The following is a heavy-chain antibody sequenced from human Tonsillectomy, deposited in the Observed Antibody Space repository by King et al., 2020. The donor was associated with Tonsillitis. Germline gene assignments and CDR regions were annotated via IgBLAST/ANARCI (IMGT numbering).Heavy chain of an antibody. CDR3: AREPYSSSWDDAFDI. V-gene: IGHV1-2*02. J-gene: IGHJ3*02. Sequence: QLVQSGAEVKKPGASVKVSCKASGYTFTDYYMHWVRQAPGQGLEWMGWINPNSGGTNYAQKFQGRVTMTRDTSISTAYMELSRLRSDDTAVYYCAREPYSSSWDDAFDIWGQGTMVTVSS. D-gene: IGHD6-13*01. CDR2: INPNSGGT. CDR1: GYTFTDYY.